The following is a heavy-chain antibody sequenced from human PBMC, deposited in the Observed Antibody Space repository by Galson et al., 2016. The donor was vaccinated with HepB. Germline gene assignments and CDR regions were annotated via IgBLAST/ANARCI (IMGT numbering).Heavy chain of an antibody. J-gene: IGHJ4*02. CDR3: ALLNGGSYCGLDY. CDR1: GFSFSSYR. V-gene: IGHV3-48*01. CDR2: ISRTSQTI. Sequence: SLRLSCAVSGFSFSSYRMNWVRQAPGKGLEWVSYISRTSQTINYADSVKGRFTISRDNAKNSLYLQMDSLRGEDTALYYCALLNGGSYCGLDYWGQGTLVTVSS. D-gene: IGHD1-26*01.